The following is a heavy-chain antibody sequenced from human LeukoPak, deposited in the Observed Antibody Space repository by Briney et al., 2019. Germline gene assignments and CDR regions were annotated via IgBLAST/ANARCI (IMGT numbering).Heavy chain of an antibody. Sequence: PGGSLRLSCAASGFTFSSYAMSWVRQAPGKGLEWVSAISGSGGSTYYADSVKGRFTISRDNSKNTLYLQMNSLRAEDTAVYYCAKVGGPEPYYYDSSGYYYDYWGQGTLVTVSS. V-gene: IGHV3-23*01. CDR3: AKVGGPEPYYYDSSGYYYDY. D-gene: IGHD3-22*01. J-gene: IGHJ4*02. CDR2: ISGSGGST. CDR1: GFTFSSYA.